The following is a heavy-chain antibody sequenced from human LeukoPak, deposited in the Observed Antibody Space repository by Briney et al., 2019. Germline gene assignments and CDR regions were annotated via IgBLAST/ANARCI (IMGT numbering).Heavy chain of an antibody. V-gene: IGHV4-34*01. CDR1: GGSFSGYY. J-gene: IGHJ5*02. CDR2: INHSGST. Sequence: SETLSLTCAVYGGSFSGYYWSWIRQPPGKGLEWIGEINHSGSTNYNPSLKSRVTISVDTSKNQFSLKLSSVTAADTAVYYCARHSGPYRVAGRFDPWGQETLVTVSS. CDR3: ARHSGPYRVAGRFDP. D-gene: IGHD3-10*01.